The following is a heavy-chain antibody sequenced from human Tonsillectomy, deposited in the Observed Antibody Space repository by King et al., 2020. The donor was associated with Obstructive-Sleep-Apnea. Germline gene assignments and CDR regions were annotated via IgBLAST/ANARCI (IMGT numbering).Heavy chain of an antibody. CDR1: GFTFSNYN. V-gene: IGHV3-48*04. CDR3: AREHHFWSGYYYYFDY. J-gene: IGHJ4*02. CDR2: ISATSATI. Sequence: EVQLVESGGGLVQPGGSLRLSCAASGFTFSNYNMNWVRQAPGKGLEWASYISATSATIYYADSVKGRFTVSRDNAKNSLYLQMNSLRAEDTAVYYCAREHHFWSGYYYYFDYWGQGTLVTVSS. D-gene: IGHD3-3*02.